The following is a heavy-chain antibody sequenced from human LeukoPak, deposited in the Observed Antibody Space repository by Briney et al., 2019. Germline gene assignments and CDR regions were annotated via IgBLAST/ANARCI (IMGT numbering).Heavy chain of an antibody. Sequence: GSLRLSCAASGFTVSSNYMSWVRQAPGKGLEWVSVLYSGGKTYYADSVKGRFTISRDSSKNTLYLHMNSLRAEDTAVYYCARHANIAVAGKGDLDCWGQGTLVTVSS. D-gene: IGHD6-19*01. CDR1: GFTVSSNY. J-gene: IGHJ4*02. CDR3: ARHANIAVAGKGDLDC. V-gene: IGHV3-53*01. CDR2: LYSGGKT.